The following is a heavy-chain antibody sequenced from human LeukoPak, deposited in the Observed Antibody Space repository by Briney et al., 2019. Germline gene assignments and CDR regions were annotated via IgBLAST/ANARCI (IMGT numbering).Heavy chain of an antibody. V-gene: IGHV3-23*01. CDR2: ITGSGFST. J-gene: IGHJ4*02. CDR3: ANGPDCSSTSCYWSYFDY. Sequence: GGSLRLSCAASGFTFSNYAMSWVRQAPGKGLEWVSGITGSGFSTYYADSLKGRFTISRDNSKNTSYLQMSSLRAEDTAVYYCANGPDCSSTSCYWSYFDYWGRGTLVTVSS. CDR1: GFTFSNYA. D-gene: IGHD2-2*01.